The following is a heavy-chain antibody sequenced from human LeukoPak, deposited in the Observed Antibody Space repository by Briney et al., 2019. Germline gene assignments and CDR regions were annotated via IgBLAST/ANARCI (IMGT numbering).Heavy chain of an antibody. CDR3: AKFLGPPSVGPHTKYSSSWYRPFDY. CDR2: IIGSGGST. CDR1: GFTFSSYG. D-gene: IGHD6-13*01. J-gene: IGHJ4*02. Sequence: GGSLRLSCAASGFTFSSYGMNWVRQVPGKGLEWVSAIIGSGGSTYYADSVKGRFTISRDNSKNTLYLQMNSLRADDTAVYYCAKFLGPPSVGPHTKYSSSWYRPFDYWGQGTLVTVSS. V-gene: IGHV3-23*01.